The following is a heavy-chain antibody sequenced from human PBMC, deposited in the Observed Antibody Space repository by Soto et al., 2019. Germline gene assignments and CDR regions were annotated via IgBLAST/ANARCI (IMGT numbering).Heavy chain of an antibody. J-gene: IGHJ5*02. CDR1: GYSISSGHY. Sequence: KPSETLSLTCAVSGYSISSGHYWGWIRQPPGKGLEWTGSIYHSGSTYYNPSLKSRVTISVDTSRNQFSLKLSSVTAADTAVYYCARDSCSGGSCCSSSLVLDWFDPWGQGTLVTVSS. CDR2: IYHSGST. D-gene: IGHD2-15*01. V-gene: IGHV4-38-2*02. CDR3: ARDSCSGGSCCSSSLVLDWFDP.